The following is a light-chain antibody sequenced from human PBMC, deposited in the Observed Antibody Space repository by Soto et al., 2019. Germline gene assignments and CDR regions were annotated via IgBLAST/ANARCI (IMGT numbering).Light chain of an antibody. J-gene: IGKJ5*01. CDR1: QMGLYSSNNKNY. V-gene: IGKV4-1*01. CDR3: QQYYSTLPIT. Sequence: IVLTQSPDSLAVSLGESAPINCKSGQMGLYSSNNKNYLAWYQQKPGQPPKLLIYWASNRESGVPDRFSGSGSGTDFTLTISSLQAEDVAVYYCQQYYSTLPITFGQGTRLDIK. CDR2: WAS.